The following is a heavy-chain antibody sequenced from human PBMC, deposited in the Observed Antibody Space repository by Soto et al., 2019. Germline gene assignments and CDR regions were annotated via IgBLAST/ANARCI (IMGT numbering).Heavy chain of an antibody. CDR1: GGSISSYY. J-gene: IGHJ4*02. CDR2: IYYSGST. Sequence: PSKTLSLTCTVSGGSISSYYWSWIRQPPGKGLEWIGYIYYSGSTNYNPSLKSRVTISVDTSKNQFSLKLSSVTAADTAVYYCARVGGVGATNFDYWGQGTLVTVSS. D-gene: IGHD1-26*01. V-gene: IGHV4-59*01. CDR3: ARVGGVGATNFDY.